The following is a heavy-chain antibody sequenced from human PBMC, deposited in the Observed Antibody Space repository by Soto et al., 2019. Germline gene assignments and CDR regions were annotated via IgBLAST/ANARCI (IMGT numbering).Heavy chain of an antibody. J-gene: IGHJ4*02. D-gene: IGHD2-2*01. V-gene: IGHV1-18*01. CDR1: GYTFTSYG. CDR3: ARWYFRVPAAEYFDY. CDR2: ISAYNGNT. Sequence: QVQLVQSGAEVKKPGASVKVSCKASGYTFTSYGISWVRQAPGQGLEWMGWISAYNGNTNYAQKLQGXXXXTTXTXXXXXXXXXXXXXXXXXXXYYCARWYFRVPAAEYFDYWGQGTLVTVSS.